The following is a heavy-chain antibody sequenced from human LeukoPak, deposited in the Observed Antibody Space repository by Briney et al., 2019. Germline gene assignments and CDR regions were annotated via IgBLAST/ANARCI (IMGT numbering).Heavy chain of an antibody. CDR1: GFTAGFTFSTSY. CDR2: IGPDGSGP. J-gene: IGHJ4*02. Sequence: GGSLRLSCETSGFTAGFTFSTSYMTWVRQAPGMGLEWVAEIGPDGSGPVYVDSVKGRFTISRDNAKSSLYLQVNSLRVEETAVYYCARDFSWRQFDYWGLGTLVTVSS. V-gene: IGHV3-7*01. CDR3: ARDFSWRQFDY.